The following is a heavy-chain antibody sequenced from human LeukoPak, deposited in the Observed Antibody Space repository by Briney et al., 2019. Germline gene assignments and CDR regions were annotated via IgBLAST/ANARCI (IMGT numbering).Heavy chain of an antibody. CDR2: MNPNSGNT. Sequence: GSSVKVSCKASGDTFSNYAISWVRQAPGQGLEWMGWMNPNSGNTGYAQKFQGRVTMTGNTSISTAYMELSSLRSEDTAVYYCARLGSSSWRAWFDPWGQGTLVTVSS. V-gene: IGHV1-8*02. CDR1: GDTFSNYA. J-gene: IGHJ5*02. D-gene: IGHD6-13*01. CDR3: ARLGSSSWRAWFDP.